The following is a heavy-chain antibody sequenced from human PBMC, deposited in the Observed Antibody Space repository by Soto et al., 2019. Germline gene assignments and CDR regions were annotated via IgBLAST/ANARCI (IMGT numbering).Heavy chain of an antibody. V-gene: IGHV3-33*01. Sequence: LRLSCAASGFTFKNHGMHWVRQAPGKGLDWVAVVWFGGTVKYYADSVKGRFTVSRDNFNDMLFLEMNSLRVEDTGVYYCAREEMNAGNYLDFWGQGTLVTVS. CDR1: GFTFKNHG. J-gene: IGHJ4*02. CDR3: AREEMNAGNYLDF. CDR2: VWFGGTVK.